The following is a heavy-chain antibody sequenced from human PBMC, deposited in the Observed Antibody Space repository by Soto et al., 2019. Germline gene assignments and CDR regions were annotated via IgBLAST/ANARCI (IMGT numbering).Heavy chain of an antibody. CDR1: GATISSDTL. CDR2: IYHSGST. J-gene: IGHJ4*02. D-gene: IGHD2-21*02. V-gene: IGHV4-4*02. Sequence: SETLSLTCTVSGATISSDTLWSWFRQPPGKGLEWIGEIYHSGSTHYNPSLKSRVTISVDKSKNQCSRNLYAVPAADTFVYYCGRGGIGDLGYWGQESLVDVS. CDR3: GRGGIGDLGY.